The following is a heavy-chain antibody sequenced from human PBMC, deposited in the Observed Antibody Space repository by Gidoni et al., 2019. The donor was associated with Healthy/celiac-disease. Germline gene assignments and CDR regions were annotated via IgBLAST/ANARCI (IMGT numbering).Heavy chain of an antibody. Sequence: QLQLQESGPGLVKPSETLSLTCTVSGGSISSSSYYWGWIRQPPGKGLEWIGSIYYSGSTYYNPSLKSRVTISVDTSKNQFSLKLSSVTAADTAVYYCARDLVVVVVAATPVGWFDPWGQGTLVTVSS. CDR2: IYYSGST. D-gene: IGHD2-15*01. V-gene: IGHV4-39*07. CDR1: GGSISSSSYY. CDR3: ARDLVVVVVAATPVGWFDP. J-gene: IGHJ5*02.